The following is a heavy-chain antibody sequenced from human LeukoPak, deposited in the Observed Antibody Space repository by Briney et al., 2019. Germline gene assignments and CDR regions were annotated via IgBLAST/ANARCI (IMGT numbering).Heavy chain of an antibody. Sequence: GESLKISCKGSGYIFTNYWIGWVRQMPGKGLEWMGIIYPGGSDTRYSPSFQGQVTISADKSISTAYLQWSSLKASDTAMYYCARSLTTDFDYWGQGTLVTVSS. D-gene: IGHD4/OR15-4a*01. CDR2: IYPGGSDT. J-gene: IGHJ4*02. CDR1: GYIFTNYW. V-gene: IGHV5-51*01. CDR3: ARSLTTDFDY.